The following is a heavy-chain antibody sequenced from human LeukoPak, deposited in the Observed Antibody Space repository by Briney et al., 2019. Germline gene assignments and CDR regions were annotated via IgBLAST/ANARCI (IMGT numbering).Heavy chain of an antibody. V-gene: IGHV7-4-1*02. CDR1: GYTFTSYA. CDR2: INTNTGNP. CDR3: ARDHPGGIIRWFDP. D-gene: IGHD3-3*01. Sequence: ASVTVSFTASGYTFTSYAMNWVRQAPGQGLEWMGWINTNTGNPTYAQGFTGRFVFSLDTSVSTAYLQISSLKAEDTAVYYCARDHPGGIIRWFDPWGQGTLVTVSS. J-gene: IGHJ5*02.